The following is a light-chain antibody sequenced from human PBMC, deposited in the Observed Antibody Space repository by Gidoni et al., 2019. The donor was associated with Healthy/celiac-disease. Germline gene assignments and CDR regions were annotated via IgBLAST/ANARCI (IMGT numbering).Light chain of an antibody. J-gene: IGKJ3*01. V-gene: IGKV3-20*01. CDR2: GAS. CDR3: QQYGSSPPFT. Sequence: EIGLTQSPGTLSVYPGEIATLSCRASQSVSSSYLAWYQQKPGQAPRLLIYGASSRATGIPDRFSGSGSGTDFTLTISRLEPEDFAVYYCQQYGSSPPFTFGPGTKVDIK. CDR1: QSVSSSY.